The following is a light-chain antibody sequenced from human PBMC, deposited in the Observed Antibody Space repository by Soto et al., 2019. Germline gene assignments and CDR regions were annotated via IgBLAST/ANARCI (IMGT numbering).Light chain of an antibody. J-gene: IGKJ2*01. V-gene: IGKV3-20*01. CDR1: QSVTSNY. CDR2: RAS. CDR3: QQYGSSPYT. Sequence: EIVLTQSPGTLSESPGERDTLSCRASQSVTSNYLGWYQQKPGQAPRLLIYRASSRATGIPDRFSGSGSGTDFTLTISRLEPEDFVVYYCQQYGSSPYTFGRGTKLEIK.